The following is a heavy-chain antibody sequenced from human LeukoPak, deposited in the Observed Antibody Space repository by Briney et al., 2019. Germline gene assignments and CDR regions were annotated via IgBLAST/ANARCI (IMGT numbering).Heavy chain of an antibody. J-gene: IGHJ4*02. CDR3: ASRQGLGWHYVN. CDR1: GFTFSSYA. D-gene: IGHD3-10*02. CDR2: ISDNGGST. Sequence: TGGSLRLSCVDSGFTFSSYAMSWVRQVPGKGLEWVSGISDNGGSTYYTDSVKGRFTISRDNSKNTLYLQMNSLRVEDTAIYYCASRQGLGWHYVNWGQGTLVTVSS. V-gene: IGHV3-23*01.